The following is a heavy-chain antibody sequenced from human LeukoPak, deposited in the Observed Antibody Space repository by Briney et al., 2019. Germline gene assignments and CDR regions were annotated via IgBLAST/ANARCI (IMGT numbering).Heavy chain of an antibody. Sequence: ASVKVSCKASGGTFSSYAISWVRQAPGQGLEWMGGIIPIFGTENYAQKFQGRVTITADESTSTAYMELSSLRSEDTAVYYCATNPDTAMVANYLWGQGTLVTVSS. D-gene: IGHD5-18*01. CDR1: GGTFSSYA. V-gene: IGHV1-69*13. CDR2: IIPIFGTE. CDR3: ATNPDTAMVANYL. J-gene: IGHJ5*02.